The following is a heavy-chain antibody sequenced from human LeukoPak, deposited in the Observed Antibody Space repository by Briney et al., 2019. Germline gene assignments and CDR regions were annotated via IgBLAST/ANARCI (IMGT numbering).Heavy chain of an antibody. CDR1: GGSISSGDYY. Sequence: PSETLSLTCTVSGGSISSGDYYWSWIRQHPGKGLELIGYISYGGITYYKASLKSRLTISVDTSKNQFSLKLTSVTAADTAEYYCARGLAYCGGDCYSSYGLDVRGQGTTVTVSS. J-gene: IGHJ6*02. V-gene: IGHV4-31*03. CDR2: ISYGGIT. D-gene: IGHD2-21*02. CDR3: ARGLAYCGGDCYSSYGLDV.